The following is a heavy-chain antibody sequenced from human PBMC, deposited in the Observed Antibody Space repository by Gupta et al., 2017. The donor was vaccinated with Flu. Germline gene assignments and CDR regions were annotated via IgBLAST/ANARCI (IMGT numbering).Heavy chain of an antibody. D-gene: IGHD2-2*01. CDR1: GFPFSSSG. Sequence: QMQLVESGGGVVQFGTSLSLPCAASGFPFSSSGLHWVRQATGKGLEWVADIASDGSHKDYADSVRGRFTISRDNSKNTLSLEMDSLRVEDTAVYYCAKDGPWTASCPYYCYYMDVWGKGTTVTVSS. V-gene: IGHV3-30*18. CDR3: AKDGPWTASCPYYCYYMDV. J-gene: IGHJ6*03. CDR2: IASDGSHK.